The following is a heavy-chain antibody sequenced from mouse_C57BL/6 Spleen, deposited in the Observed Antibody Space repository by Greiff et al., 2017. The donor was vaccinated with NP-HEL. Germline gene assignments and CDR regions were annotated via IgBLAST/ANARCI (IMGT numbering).Heavy chain of an antibody. D-gene: IGHD2-5*01. V-gene: IGHV14-2*01. CDR2: IDPEDGET. Sequence: EVKLQESGAELVKPGASVKLSCTASGFNIKDYYMHWVKQRTEQGLEWIGRIDPEDGETKYAPKFQGKATITADTSSNTAYLQLSSLTSEDTAVYYCATDYSNPDYYAMDYWGQGTSVTVSS. CDR3: ATDYSNPDYYAMDY. CDR1: GFNIKDYY. J-gene: IGHJ4*01.